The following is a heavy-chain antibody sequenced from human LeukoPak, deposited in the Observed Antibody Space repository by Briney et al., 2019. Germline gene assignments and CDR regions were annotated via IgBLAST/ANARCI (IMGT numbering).Heavy chain of an antibody. CDR1: GGTISSGGYY. CDR2: MYYSGST. V-gene: IGHV4-31*03. CDR3: ARVPHESSGYGYFDY. Sequence: SQTLSLTCTVSGGTISSGGYYWSWIRQHPGKGLEWIAYMYYSGSTEYNPSLKSRVTISVDTSNNQFSLKLSSVTAADTAVYYCARVPHESSGYGYFDYWGQGTLVTVSS. J-gene: IGHJ4*02. D-gene: IGHD3-22*01.